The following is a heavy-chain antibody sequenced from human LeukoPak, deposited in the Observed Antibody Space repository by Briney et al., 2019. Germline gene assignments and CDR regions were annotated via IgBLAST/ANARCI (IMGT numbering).Heavy chain of an antibody. J-gene: IGHJ4*02. CDR3: AREHVGSGSYYFDY. V-gene: IGHV3-21*04. CDR2: ISSSSSHI. Sequence: PGGSLRLSCAASGFTFSSYSMNWVRQAPGQGLEWVSSISSSSSHIYYADSVKGRFTISRDNSKNTLYLQMNSLRAEDTAVYYCAREHVGSGSYYFDYWGQGTLVTVSS. CDR1: GFTFSSYS. D-gene: IGHD3-10*01.